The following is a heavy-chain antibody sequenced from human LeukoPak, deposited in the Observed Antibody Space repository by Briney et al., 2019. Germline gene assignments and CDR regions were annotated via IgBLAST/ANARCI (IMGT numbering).Heavy chain of an antibody. CDR2: IGYTGTDT. J-gene: IGHJ4*02. V-gene: IGHV3-30*02. Sequence: GGSLRLSCAASGFTFSSFGMHWVRQAPGEGLEWVAYIGYTGTDTYYADSVKGRFTISRDNSKNTVHLQVNSLRAADTALYSCARDLTERKYYIAYWGQGTLVTVSS. CDR1: GFTFSSFG. D-gene: IGHD2-8*02. CDR3: ARDLTERKYYIAY.